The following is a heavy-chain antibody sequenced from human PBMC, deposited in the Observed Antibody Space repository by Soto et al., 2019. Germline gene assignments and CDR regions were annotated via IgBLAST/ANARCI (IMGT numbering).Heavy chain of an antibody. V-gene: IGHV3-7*03. D-gene: IGHD2-2*01. CDR3: AREDCSLTNCYQGAAGFHYYYYGLGV. Sequence: EVQLVESGGGVVQPGGSLRLSCAVSGFPFRSYWMTWVRQAPGKGLEWVANIKQDGSEEYYVDSVKGRFTISRDNAKDSLFLQMDGLRVDDTAVYYCAREDCSLTNCYQGAAGFHYYYYGLGVWGQGTTVIVS. CDR1: GFPFRSYW. J-gene: IGHJ6*02. CDR2: IKQDGSEE.